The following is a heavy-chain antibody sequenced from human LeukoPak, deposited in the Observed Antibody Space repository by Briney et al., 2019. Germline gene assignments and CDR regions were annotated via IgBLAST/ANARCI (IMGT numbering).Heavy chain of an antibody. CDR2: MSGSCSDT. J-gene: IGHJ1*01. CDR3: AKDHRVAVAPRSEYFQH. D-gene: IGHD6-19*01. Sequence: PGGSLRLSCAASGFTFSSYAMSWVRQGPGKGLEWVSGMSGSCSDTYYADSVKGRFTISRDNSKSTLYLQMNSLRAEDTAAYYCAKDHRVAVAPRSEYFQHWGQGTLVTVSS. CDR1: GFTFSSYA. V-gene: IGHV3-23*01.